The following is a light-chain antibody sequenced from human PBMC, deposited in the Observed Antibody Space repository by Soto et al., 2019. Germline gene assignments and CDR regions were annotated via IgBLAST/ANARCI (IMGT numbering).Light chain of an antibody. CDR1: QRVSSSN. J-gene: IGKJ5*01. Sequence: LSLSPGALSLSPGERAPLSCRATQRVSSSNLAWYQEKPGQAPRLLIYGASSRATGIPDRFSGSGSGTEFTLTISSLQSEDFAVYYCQQYSSWPPITFGQGTRLEIK. CDR2: GAS. CDR3: QQYSSWPPIT. V-gene: IGKV3-20*01.